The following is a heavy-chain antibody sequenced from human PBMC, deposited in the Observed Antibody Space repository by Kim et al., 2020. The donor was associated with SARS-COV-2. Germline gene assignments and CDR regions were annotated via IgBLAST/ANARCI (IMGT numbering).Heavy chain of an antibody. Sequence: GGSLRLSCAASGFTFSSYAMHWVRQAPGKGLEYVSGISSNGGSTYYADSVKGRFTISRDKSKNTLYLQMGSLRAEDMAVYYCARDHYDYVWGSFGYWGQGTLVTVSS. J-gene: IGHJ4*02. CDR2: ISSNGGST. V-gene: IGHV3-64*02. D-gene: IGHD3-16*01. CDR3: ARDHYDYVWGSFGY. CDR1: GFTFSSYA.